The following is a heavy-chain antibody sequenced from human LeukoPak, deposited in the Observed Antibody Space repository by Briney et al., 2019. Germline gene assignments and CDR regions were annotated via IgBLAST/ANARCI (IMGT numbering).Heavy chain of an antibody. Sequence: GASVKVSCKASGYTFTSYGISWVRQAPGQGLEWMGWISAYNGNTNYAQKLQGRVTMTTDTSTSTAYMELRSLRSDDTAVYYCARESAMAHYYYYYYYMDVWGKGTTVTISS. CDR2: ISAYNGNT. CDR1: GYTFTSYG. J-gene: IGHJ6*03. V-gene: IGHV1-18*01. CDR3: ARESAMAHYYYYYYYMDV. D-gene: IGHD5-18*01.